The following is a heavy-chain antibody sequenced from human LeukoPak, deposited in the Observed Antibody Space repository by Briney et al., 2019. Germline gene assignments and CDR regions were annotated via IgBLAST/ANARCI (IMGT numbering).Heavy chain of an antibody. CDR3: ARAVIFSNYGYYYYYGMDV. V-gene: IGHV4-34*01. J-gene: IGHJ6*02. Sequence: SETLSLTCAVYGGSFSGYYWSWLRQPPGKGLEWIGEINHSGSTNYNPSLKSRVTISVDTSKNQFSLKLSSVTAADTAVYYCARAVIFSNYGYYYYYGMDVWGQGTTVTVSS. CDR2: INHSGST. D-gene: IGHD4-11*01. CDR1: GGSFSGYY.